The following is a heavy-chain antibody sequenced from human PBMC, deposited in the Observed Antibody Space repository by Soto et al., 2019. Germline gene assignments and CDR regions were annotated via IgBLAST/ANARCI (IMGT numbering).Heavy chain of an antibody. CDR1: GFTFSNAW. CDR3: TTDLWFGELPVGFDY. CDR2: IKSKTDGGTT. D-gene: IGHD3-10*01. Sequence: PGGSLRLSCAASGFTFSNAWMSWVRQAPGKGLEWVGRIKSKTDGGTTDYAAPVKGRFTISRDDSKNTLYLQMNSLKTEDTAVYYCTTDLWFGELPVGFDYWGQGTLVTVSS. V-gene: IGHV3-15*01. J-gene: IGHJ4*02.